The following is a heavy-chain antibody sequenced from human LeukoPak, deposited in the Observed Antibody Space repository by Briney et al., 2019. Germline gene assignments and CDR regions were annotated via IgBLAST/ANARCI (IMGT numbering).Heavy chain of an antibody. V-gene: IGHV4-59*01. CDR3: ASLNGNYYDSSGYFPPFDY. CDR1: GGSISSYY. Sequence: PSETLSLTCTVSGGSISSYYWTWLRQPPGKGLEWIGYIFYSGRTSYNPSLKSRVTISVDTSKNQVSLKLSSVTAADTAVYYCASLNGNYYDSSGYFPPFDYWGQGTLVTVSS. CDR2: IFYSGRT. D-gene: IGHD3-22*01. J-gene: IGHJ4*02.